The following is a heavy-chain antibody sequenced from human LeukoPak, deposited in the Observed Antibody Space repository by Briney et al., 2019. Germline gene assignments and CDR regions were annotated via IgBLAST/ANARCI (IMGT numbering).Heavy chain of an antibody. D-gene: IGHD2-2*01. J-gene: IGHJ6*03. CDR1: GGSISSYY. CDR2: IYYSGST. V-gene: IGHV4-59*01. Sequence: PSETLSLTCTVSGGSISSYYWSWIRQPPGKGLEWIGYIYYSGSTNYNPSLQSRVTISVDTSKNQFSLKLSSVTAADTAVYYCARSGYCSSTSCSYYYYYMDVWGKGTTVTISS. CDR3: ARSGYCSSTSCSYYYYYMDV.